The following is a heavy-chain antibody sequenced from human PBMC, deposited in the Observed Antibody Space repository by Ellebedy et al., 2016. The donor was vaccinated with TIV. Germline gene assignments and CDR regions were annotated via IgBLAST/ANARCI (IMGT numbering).Heavy chain of an antibody. D-gene: IGHD6-19*01. Sequence: GESLKISCAASGFTFSSYSMNWVRQGTGKGLEWVSAIGSAGDTSYSGSVKGRFTISRENGKNSVYLQMNSLRAEDTAVYYCAKHTSGWSLPFDYWGQGTLVTVSS. CDR1: GFTFSSYS. CDR3: AKHTSGWSLPFDY. V-gene: IGHV3-13*01. CDR2: IGSAGDT. J-gene: IGHJ4*02.